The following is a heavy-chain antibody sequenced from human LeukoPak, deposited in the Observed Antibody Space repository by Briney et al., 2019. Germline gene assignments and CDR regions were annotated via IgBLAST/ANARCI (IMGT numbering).Heavy chain of an antibody. D-gene: IGHD2-2*01. CDR1: GGSISSGDYY. Sequence: SQTLSLTCTVSGGSISSGDYYWSWIRQPPGKGLEWIGYIYYSGSTYYNPSLKSRVTISVDTSKNQFSLKLSSVTAADTAVYYCARTSAAIYYYYYMDVWGKGTTVTVSS. CDR2: IYYSGST. V-gene: IGHV4-30-4*08. CDR3: ARTSAAIYYYYYMDV. J-gene: IGHJ6*03.